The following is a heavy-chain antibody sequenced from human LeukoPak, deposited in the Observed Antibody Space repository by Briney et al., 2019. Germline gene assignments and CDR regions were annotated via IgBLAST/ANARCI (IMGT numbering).Heavy chain of an antibody. Sequence: SETLSLTCTVSGGSISSYYWSWIRQPPGKGLEWIGYIYYSGSANYNPSLKSRVTISVDTSKNQFSLKLSSVTAADTAVYYCARGYSSGLFGYWGQGTLVTVSS. CDR1: GGSISSYY. V-gene: IGHV4-59*01. J-gene: IGHJ4*02. D-gene: IGHD6-19*01. CDR2: IYYSGSA. CDR3: ARGYSSGLFGY.